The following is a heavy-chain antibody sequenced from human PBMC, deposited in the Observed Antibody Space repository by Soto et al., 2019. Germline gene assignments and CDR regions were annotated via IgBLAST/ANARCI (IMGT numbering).Heavy chain of an antibody. Sequence: EVQLVESGGGLVQPGRSLRLSCAASGFTFDDYAMHWVRQAPGKGLEWVSGISWNSGSIGYADSVKGRFTISRDNAKNSLYLQMNSLRAEDTALYYCAKGEYSSGWPGLFDYWGQGTLVTVSS. CDR1: GFTFDDYA. D-gene: IGHD6-19*01. J-gene: IGHJ4*02. CDR3: AKGEYSSGWPGLFDY. V-gene: IGHV3-9*01. CDR2: ISWNSGSI.